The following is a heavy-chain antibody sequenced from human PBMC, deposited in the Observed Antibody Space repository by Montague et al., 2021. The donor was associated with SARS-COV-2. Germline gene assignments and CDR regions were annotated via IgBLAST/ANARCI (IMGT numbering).Heavy chain of an antibody. CDR2: INHSGST. CDR1: GGSIRTSSYY. J-gene: IGHJ4*02. CDR3: VVVPLGPRGRGFDY. V-gene: IGHV4-39*07. Sequence: SETLSLTCTVSGGSIRTSSYYWNWIRQPPGKGLEWIGEINHSGSTNYNPSLKSQVTISVDTSKNQFSLKLSSVTAADTAVYYCVVVPLGPRGRGFDYWGQGTLVTVSS. D-gene: IGHD2-15*01.